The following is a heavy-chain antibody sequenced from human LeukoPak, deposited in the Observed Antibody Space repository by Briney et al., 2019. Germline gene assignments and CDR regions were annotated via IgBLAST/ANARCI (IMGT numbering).Heavy chain of an antibody. Sequence: GGSLRLFCAASGFTFSSYAMSWVRQAPGKGLEWVSAISGSGGSTYYADSVKGRFTISRDNSKNTLYLQMNSLRAEDKAAYYCAKGEGIAAAGYYYYGMDVWGQGTTVTVSS. D-gene: IGHD6-13*01. J-gene: IGHJ6*02. CDR3: AKGEGIAAAGYYYYGMDV. V-gene: IGHV3-23*01. CDR2: ISGSGGST. CDR1: GFTFSSYA.